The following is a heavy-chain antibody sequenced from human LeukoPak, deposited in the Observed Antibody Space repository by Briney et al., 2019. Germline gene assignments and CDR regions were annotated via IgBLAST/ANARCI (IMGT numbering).Heavy chain of an antibody. Sequence: PGGSLRLSCATSGFTFSSYSMNWVRQAPGRGLAWVSSISSSSSYIYYADSVKGRFTISRDNAKNSLYLQMNSLRAEDTAVYFCARDRSSSWYPEYYFDYGGQGTLVTVS. J-gene: IGHJ4*02. V-gene: IGHV3-21*01. CDR2: ISSSSSYI. CDR3: ARDRSSSWYPEYYFDY. CDR1: GFTFSSYS. D-gene: IGHD6-13*01.